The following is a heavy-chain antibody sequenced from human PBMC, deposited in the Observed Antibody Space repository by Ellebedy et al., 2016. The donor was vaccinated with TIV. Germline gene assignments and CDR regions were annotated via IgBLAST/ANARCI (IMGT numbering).Heavy chain of an antibody. CDR3: ARDQGDVVVVAATLLDYYYGMDV. J-gene: IGHJ6*02. CDR2: IWYDGSNK. CDR1: GFTFSSYG. V-gene: IGHV3-33*08. D-gene: IGHD2-15*01. Sequence: GESLKISCAASGFTFSSYGMHWVRQAPGKGLEWVAVIWYDGSNKYYADSVKGRFTISRDNSKNTLYLQMNSLRAEDTAVYYCARDQGDVVVVAATLLDYYYGMDVWGQGTTVTVSS.